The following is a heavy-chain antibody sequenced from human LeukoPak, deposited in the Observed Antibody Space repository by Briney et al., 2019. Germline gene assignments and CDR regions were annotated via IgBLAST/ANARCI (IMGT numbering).Heavy chain of an antibody. CDR3: ARDYGSGSGNWFDA. V-gene: IGHV5-51*01. Sequence: GASLQISSQGSGYRFSSYWIGWVRQMPPKSLEWMGTMHPGDSDTTYSPSFQGQVTMSVDKSIAPAYLEWSGLKASDTAMYYCARDYGSGSGNWFDAWGPGTLVTVSS. CDR1: GYRFSSYW. J-gene: IGHJ5*02. CDR2: MHPGDSDT. D-gene: IGHD3-10*01.